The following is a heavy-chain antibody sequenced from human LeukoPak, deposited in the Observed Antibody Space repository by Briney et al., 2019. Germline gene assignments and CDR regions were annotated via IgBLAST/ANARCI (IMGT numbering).Heavy chain of an antibody. V-gene: IGHV3-30-3*01. Sequence: PGGSLRLSCAASGFTFSSYAMYWVRQAPCKGLEWVAVISYDGSNKYYADSVKGRFTISRDNSKNTLYLQLNSLRAEDTAVYYCARDVRVRGVNTNDYYYYYGMDVWGQGTTVTVSS. D-gene: IGHD3-10*01. CDR1: GFTFSSYA. CDR3: ARDVRVRGVNTNDYYYYYGMDV. CDR2: ISYDGSNK. J-gene: IGHJ6*02.